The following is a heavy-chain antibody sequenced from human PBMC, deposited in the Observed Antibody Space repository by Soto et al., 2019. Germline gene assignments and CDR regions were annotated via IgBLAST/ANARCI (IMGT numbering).Heavy chain of an antibody. Sequence: PSETLSLTCTVSGGSIYTYSWPWLRQTAGKGLEWIGHIYSSGSANYNPSLKSRVSMSVDTSKNQFSMKLNSVTAADTAVYYCATIVGANDYWGQGALVTV. J-gene: IGHJ4*02. CDR2: IYSSGSA. V-gene: IGHV4-4*07. D-gene: IGHD1-26*01. CDR1: GGSIYTYS. CDR3: ATIVGANDY.